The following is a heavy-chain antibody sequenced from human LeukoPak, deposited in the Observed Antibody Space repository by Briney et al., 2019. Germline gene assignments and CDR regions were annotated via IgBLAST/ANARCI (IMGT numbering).Heavy chain of an antibody. V-gene: IGHV3-23*01. CDR3: AKVRTYFYHGLDV. D-gene: IGHD1-14*01. Sequence: GGSLRLSCAASGFTFSSSAMSWVRQAPGKGLEWVSGISGTTSGTYYADSVKGRFTISRDNSKNTLFLQVNSLRAEDTAVYYCAKVRTYFYHGLDVWGQGTTVTVSS. CDR2: ISGTTSGT. CDR1: GFTFSSSA. J-gene: IGHJ6*02.